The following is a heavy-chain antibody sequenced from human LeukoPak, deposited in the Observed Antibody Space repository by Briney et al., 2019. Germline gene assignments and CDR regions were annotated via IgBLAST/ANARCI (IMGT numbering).Heavy chain of an antibody. D-gene: IGHD3-3*01. V-gene: IGHV3-21*01. CDR1: GFTFRSYA. Sequence: PGGSLRLSCAASGFTFRSYAMSWVRQAPGKGLEWVSSISSSSSYIYYADSVKGRFTISRDNAKNSLYLQMNSLRAEDTAVYYCARELMYYDFWSGYPDYWGQGTLVTVSS. CDR2: ISSSSSYI. J-gene: IGHJ4*02. CDR3: ARELMYYDFWSGYPDY.